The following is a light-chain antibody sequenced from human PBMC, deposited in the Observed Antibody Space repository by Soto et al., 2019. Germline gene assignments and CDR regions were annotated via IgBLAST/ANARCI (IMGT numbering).Light chain of an antibody. J-gene: IGKJ4*01. CDR2: WAS. V-gene: IGKV4-1*01. Sequence: DIVVTQSPDSLAVSLGERATIHCKSSQSLLYISNNENYLAWYQQKPGQPPKLLIHWASTRESGVPDRFTGSGSGTDFTLTINSLQAEDVSVYYCQQYDSNPSFGGGTKVEMK. CDR3: QQYDSNPS. CDR1: QSLLYISNNENY.